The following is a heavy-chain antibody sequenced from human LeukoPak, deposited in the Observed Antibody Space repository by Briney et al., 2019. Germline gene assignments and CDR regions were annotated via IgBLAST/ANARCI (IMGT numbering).Heavy chain of an antibody. Sequence: PGGSLRLSCAASGFTFSSYSMNWVRQAPGKGLEWVSYISSSSSTIYYADSVKGRFTISRDNAKNSLYLQMNCLRDEDTAVYYCARDDTPWRGLDAFDIWGQGTMVTVSS. CDR2: ISSSSSTI. D-gene: IGHD2-2*02. CDR3: ARDDTPWRGLDAFDI. J-gene: IGHJ3*02. CDR1: GFTFSSYS. V-gene: IGHV3-48*02.